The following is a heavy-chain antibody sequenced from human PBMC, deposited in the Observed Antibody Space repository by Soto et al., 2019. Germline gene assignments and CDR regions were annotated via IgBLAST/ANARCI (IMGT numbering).Heavy chain of an antibody. CDR2: INYSGNT. D-gene: IGHD3-16*01. J-gene: IGHJ5*01. V-gene: IGHV4-31*03. CDR1: AGSITSGGYY. Sequence: QVQLQESGPGLLKPSQTLSLICTVSAGSITSGGYYWSWIRQHPGKGLEWIGYINYSGNTYYNPSLKSRLTISVDTSKDQFSLKLNSVTAADTAVYFCARVWLRGLYSDHDAGFDSWGQGTLVTVSS. CDR3: ARVWLRGLYSDHDAGFDS.